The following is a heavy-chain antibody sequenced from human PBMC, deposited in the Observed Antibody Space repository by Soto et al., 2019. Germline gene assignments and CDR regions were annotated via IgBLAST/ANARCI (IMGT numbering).Heavy chain of an antibody. CDR3: VGGGLLGTRYKRYAY. D-gene: IGHD3-16*01. CDR2: MNPRSGNA. V-gene: IGHV1-8*02. J-gene: IGHJ4*02. Sequence: ASVNVCCKSSGYPFPDFEVRCFLQTTGSGLEWMGWMNPRSGNAGYTEKFRGRVFMTRDTSISTAYLEINGLTSDDTALYFCVGGGLLGTRYKRYAYWGQGTLVPIS. CDR1: GYPFPDFE.